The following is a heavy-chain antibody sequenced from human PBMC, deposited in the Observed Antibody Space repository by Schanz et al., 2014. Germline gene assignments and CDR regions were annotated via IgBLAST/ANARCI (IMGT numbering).Heavy chain of an antibody. CDR3: AKVAPAATYLDS. Sequence: VHLVESGGSLVQPGGSLRLSCAASGFSFSIFAMTWVRQAPGQGLEWVALISYDGSSKNHADSVQGRFTISRDNAKNSLFLQMNSLSAEDTAVYYCAKVAPAATYLDSWGLGTLVTVSS. CDR2: ISYDGSSK. J-gene: IGHJ4*02. D-gene: IGHD2-2*01. V-gene: IGHV3-33*03. CDR1: GFSFSIFA.